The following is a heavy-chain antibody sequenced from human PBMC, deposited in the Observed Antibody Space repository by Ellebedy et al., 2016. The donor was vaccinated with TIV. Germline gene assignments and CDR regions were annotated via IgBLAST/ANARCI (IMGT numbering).Heavy chain of an antibody. J-gene: IGHJ4*02. CDR3: ARAPAGTQQSPLDY. CDR2: IYQSGST. Sequence: MPSETLSLTCAVSGDSISSSNWWNWVRQTPGKGLEWIGEIYQSGSTNYNPSLKSRVTISVDKSKNQFSLKLTSATAADTAVYYCARAPAGTQQSPLDYWGQGTLVTVSS. CDR1: GDSISSSNW. V-gene: IGHV4-4*02. D-gene: IGHD6-13*01.